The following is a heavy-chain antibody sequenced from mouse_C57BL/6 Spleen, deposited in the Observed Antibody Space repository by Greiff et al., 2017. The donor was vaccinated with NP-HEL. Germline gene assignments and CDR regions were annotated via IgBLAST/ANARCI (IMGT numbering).Heavy chain of an antibody. Sequence: QVQLQQSGPGLVAPSQSLSITCTVSGFSLTSYAISWVRQPPGKGLEWLGVIWTGGGTNYNSALKSRLSISKDNSKSQVFLKMNSLQTDDTARYYCARSTANWDSHWYFDVWGTGTTVTVSS. CDR2: IWTGGGT. J-gene: IGHJ1*03. CDR1: GFSLTSYA. CDR3: ARSTANWDSHWYFDV. V-gene: IGHV2-9-1*01. D-gene: IGHD4-1*01.